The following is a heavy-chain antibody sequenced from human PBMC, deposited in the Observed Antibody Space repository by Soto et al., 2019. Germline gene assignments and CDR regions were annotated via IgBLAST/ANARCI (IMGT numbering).Heavy chain of an antibody. D-gene: IGHD2-15*01. CDR2: IYKSATT. V-gene: IGHV4-30-4*01. J-gene: IGHJ5*01. CDR3: ARGRYCLTGRCFPNWFDS. Sequence: PSETLSLTCSVSGDSISTVDYFWAWIRQPPGQALEYIGYIYKSATTYYNPSFESRVAISLDTSKSQFSLNVTSVTAADTAVYFCARGRYCLTGRCFPNWFDSLGQGTLGTVSS. CDR1: GDSISTVDYF.